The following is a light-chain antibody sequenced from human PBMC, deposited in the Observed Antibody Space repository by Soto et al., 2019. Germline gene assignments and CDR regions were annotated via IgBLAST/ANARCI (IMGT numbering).Light chain of an antibody. J-gene: IGLJ1*01. Sequence: QSALTQPPSASGSPGQSVTISCTGTSSDVGAYNYVSWYQQHPGKAPKLMIYEVSKRPSGVPDRFSGSKSGNTASLTVSGLQAEDEADYYCSSFATSNNYVFGTGTKLTVL. CDR3: SSFATSNNYV. V-gene: IGLV2-8*01. CDR1: SSDVGAYNY. CDR2: EVS.